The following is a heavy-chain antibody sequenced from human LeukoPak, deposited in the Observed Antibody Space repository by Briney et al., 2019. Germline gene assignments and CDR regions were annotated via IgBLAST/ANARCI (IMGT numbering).Heavy chain of an antibody. CDR3: ARDLEGYCSGGSCPNWFDP. V-gene: IGHV4-30-2*01. Sequence: SETLSLTCTVSGGSISSGGYYWSWIRQPPGKGLEWIGYIYHSGSTYYNPSPKSRVTISVDTSKNQFSLKLSSVTAADTAVYYCARDLEGYCSGGSCPNWFDPWGQGTLVTVSS. CDR1: GGSISSGGYY. D-gene: IGHD2-15*01. J-gene: IGHJ5*02. CDR2: IYHSGST.